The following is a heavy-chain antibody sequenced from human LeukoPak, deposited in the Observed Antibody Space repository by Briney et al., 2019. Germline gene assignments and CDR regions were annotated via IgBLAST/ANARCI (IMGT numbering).Heavy chain of an antibody. J-gene: IGHJ4*02. CDR3: ARDLGVRRPYYFDY. CDR2: ISAHNGNT. V-gene: IGHV1-18*01. CDR1: GYTFTSYG. Sequence: ASVKVSCKASGYTFTSYGISWVRQAPGQGLEWMGWISAHNGNTNYAQKLQGRVTMTTDTSTSTAYMELRSLRSDDTAVYYCARDLGVRRPYYFDYWGQGTLVTVSS. D-gene: IGHD3-16*01.